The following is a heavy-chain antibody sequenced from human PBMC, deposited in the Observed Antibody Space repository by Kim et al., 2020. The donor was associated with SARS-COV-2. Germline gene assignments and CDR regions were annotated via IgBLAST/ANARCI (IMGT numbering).Heavy chain of an antibody. CDR3: ASIRDYDYVWGSYHSPGTYAFDI. Sequence: ASVKVSCKASGYTFTSYDINWVRQATGQGLEWMGWMNPNSGNTGYAQKFQGRVTMTRNTSISTAYMELSSLRSEDTAVYYCASIRDYDYVWGSYHSPGTYAFDIWGQGTMVTVSS. J-gene: IGHJ3*02. V-gene: IGHV1-8*01. D-gene: IGHD3-16*01. CDR2: MNPNSGNT. CDR1: GYTFTSYD.